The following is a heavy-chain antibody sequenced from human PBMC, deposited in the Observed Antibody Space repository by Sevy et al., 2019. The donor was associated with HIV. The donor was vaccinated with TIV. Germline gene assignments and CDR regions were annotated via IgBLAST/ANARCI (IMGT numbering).Heavy chain of an antibody. Sequence: GGSLRLSCAASGFSISGYTMNWVRQAPGKGLEWVSSISSGSSFIYYADSLKGRFTISRDNARNLLYLQTNSLRVEDTAVYYCARVGLGDCSGTNCSPNDYWGQGTLVTVSS. V-gene: IGHV3-21*01. CDR2: ISSGSSFI. CDR1: GFSISGYT. D-gene: IGHD2-2*01. CDR3: ARVGLGDCSGTNCSPNDY. J-gene: IGHJ4*02.